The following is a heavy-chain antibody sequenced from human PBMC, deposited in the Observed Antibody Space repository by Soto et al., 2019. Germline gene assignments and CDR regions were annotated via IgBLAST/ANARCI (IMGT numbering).Heavy chain of an antibody. J-gene: IGHJ4*02. CDR1: GFTVSSYS. V-gene: IGHV3-21*01. D-gene: IGHD1-7*01. CDR2: ISSSSSYI. CDR3: ASLIGITGTAQTKTLIDY. Sequence: EVQLVESGGGLVKPGGSLRLSCAASGFTVSSYSMNWVRQAPGKGLEWVSSISSSSSYIYYADSVKGRFTISRDNSKNSLYLQMNSLRAEDTAVYYCASLIGITGTAQTKTLIDYWGQGTLVTVSS.